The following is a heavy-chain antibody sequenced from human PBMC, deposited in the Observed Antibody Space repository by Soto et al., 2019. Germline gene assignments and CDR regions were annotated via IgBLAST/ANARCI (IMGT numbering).Heavy chain of an antibody. CDR2: IISVVGTT. J-gene: IGHJ4*02. CDR1: GVTFTSYA. CDR3: AKSADRHSGTFIGKDYFDY. D-gene: IGHD1-26*01. V-gene: IGHV1-69*01. Sequence: QVQLVQSGAEVKKPGSSVRVSCKTSGVTFTSYAISWVRQAPGQGLEWMGGIISVVGTTTYAQKFQGRVTMAADVSTSTAYMELSSLTSGDTAMYYCAKSADRHSGTFIGKDYFDYWGQGTLVTVSS.